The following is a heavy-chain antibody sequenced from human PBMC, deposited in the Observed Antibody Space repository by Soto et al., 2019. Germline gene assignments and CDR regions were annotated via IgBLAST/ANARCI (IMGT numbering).Heavy chain of an antibody. D-gene: IGHD6-13*01. CDR2: MNPNSGNT. V-gene: IGHV1-8*01. CDR1: GYTFTSYD. J-gene: IGHJ6*02. CDR3: ARSGSIAAAFGFTYGMDV. Sequence: ASVKVSCKASGYTFTSYDINWVRQATGQGLEWMGWMNPNSGNTGYAQKFQGRVTMTRNTSISTAYMELSSLRSEDTAVYYCARSGSIAAAFGFTYGMDVWCQGTTVTVSS.